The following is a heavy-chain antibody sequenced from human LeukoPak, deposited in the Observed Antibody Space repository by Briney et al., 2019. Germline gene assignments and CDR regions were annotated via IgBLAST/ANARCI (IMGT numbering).Heavy chain of an antibody. CDR1: GFTFDDYA. Sequence: GRSLRLSCAASGFTFDDYAMHWVRQAPGKGLEWVSGISWNSGSIGYADSVKGRFTISRDNAKNSLYLQMNSLRAEDTAVYYCARDSSGWYYFDYWGQGTLVTVSS. D-gene: IGHD6-19*01. J-gene: IGHJ4*02. CDR2: ISWNSGSI. CDR3: ARDSSGWYYFDY. V-gene: IGHV3-9*01.